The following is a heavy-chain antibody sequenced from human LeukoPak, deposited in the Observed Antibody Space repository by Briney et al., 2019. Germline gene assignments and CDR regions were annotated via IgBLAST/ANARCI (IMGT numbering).Heavy chain of an antibody. Sequence: SETLSLTCTVSGGSISSSSYYWGWIRQPPGKGLEWIGSIYYSGSTYYNPSLKSRFTISVDTSKIQFSPRLSSVTAADTAVYYCARHGSGSPVGPHPPIDYWGQGTLVTVSS. V-gene: IGHV4-39*01. CDR1: GGSISSSSYY. D-gene: IGHD1-26*01. J-gene: IGHJ4*02. CDR3: ARHGSGSPVGPHPPIDY. CDR2: IYYSGST.